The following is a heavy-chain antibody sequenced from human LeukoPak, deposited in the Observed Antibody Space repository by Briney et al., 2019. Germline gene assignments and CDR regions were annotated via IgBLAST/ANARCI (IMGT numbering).Heavy chain of an antibody. CDR2: IYYSGST. CDR1: GGSISSGDYY. V-gene: IGHV4-30-4*01. Sequence: SETLSLTCTVSGGSISSGDYYWSLISQPPGKGLELIGYIYYSGSTNYNPSLKSRVTISVDTSKNQFSLKLSSVTAADTAVYYCARQWGGGGRFAFDIWGQGTMVTVSS. J-gene: IGHJ3*02. CDR3: ARQWGGGGRFAFDI. D-gene: IGHD2-21*01.